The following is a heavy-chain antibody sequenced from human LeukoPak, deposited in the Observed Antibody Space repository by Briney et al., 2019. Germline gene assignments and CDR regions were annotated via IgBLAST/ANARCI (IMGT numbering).Heavy chain of an antibody. CDR3: ARVFPSTVTTFDY. CDR2: ISSSSSYI. CDR1: GFTFSSYS. V-gene: IGHV3-21*01. Sequence: GGSLRLSCAASGFTFSSYSMNWVRQAPGKGLEWVSSISSSSSYIYYADSVKGRYTTSRDNAKNSLYLQMNSLRAEDTAVYYCARVFPSTVTTFDYWGQGTLVTVSS. D-gene: IGHD4-17*01. J-gene: IGHJ4*02.